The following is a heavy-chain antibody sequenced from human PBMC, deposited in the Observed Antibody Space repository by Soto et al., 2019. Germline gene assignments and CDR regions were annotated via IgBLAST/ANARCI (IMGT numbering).Heavy chain of an antibody. D-gene: IGHD2-2*02. CDR3: ARDPGCSSTSCYMGEVDY. J-gene: IGHJ4*02. CDR1: GYTFTGYY. V-gene: IGHV1-2*02. CDR2: INPNSGGT. Sequence: ASVKVSCKASGYTFTGYYMHWVRQAPGQGLEWMGWINPNSGGTNYAQKFQGRVTMTRDTSISTAYMELSRLRSDDTAVYYCARDPGCSSTSCYMGEVDYWGQGTLVTVSS.